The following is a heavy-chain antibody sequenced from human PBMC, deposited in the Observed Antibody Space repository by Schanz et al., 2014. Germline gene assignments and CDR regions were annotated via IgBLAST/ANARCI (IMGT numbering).Heavy chain of an antibody. V-gene: IGHV3-48*01. CDR2: ITYNGGTTT. J-gene: IGHJ4*02. Sequence: EVQLLESGGGLVQPGGSLRLSCAASGITFSSHSFNWVRQAPGKGLEWISYITYNGGTTTYHSDSVKGRFTISRDNAKNSLYLEMNSLRAEDTALYYCARDRRNADLDYWGQGTLVTVSS. CDR1: GITFSSHS. D-gene: IGHD1-1*01. CDR3: ARDRRNADLDY.